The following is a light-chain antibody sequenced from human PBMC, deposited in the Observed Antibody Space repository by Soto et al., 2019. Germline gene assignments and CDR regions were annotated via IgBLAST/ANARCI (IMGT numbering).Light chain of an antibody. CDR3: QQTYSIPLT. J-gene: IGKJ4*01. CDR2: AAS. Sequence: DIQMTQSPSSLSASLGDRVTIACRASQSISRYLNWYQHKPGKAPNLLIYAASSLKPGVPSRFSGSGSGTDFTLTISSLQPEDFATYHCQQTYSIPLTFGGGTKVEI. CDR1: QSISRY. V-gene: IGKV1-39*01.